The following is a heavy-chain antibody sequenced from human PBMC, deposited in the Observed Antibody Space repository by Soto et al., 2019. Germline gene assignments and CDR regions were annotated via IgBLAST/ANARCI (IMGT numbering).Heavy chain of an antibody. Sequence: GGSLRLSCAASGLIFSNYKMHWVRQAPGKGLVWVSRINTDGSIIDYADSVKGRFTVSRDNAKNTLYLQMNSLRAEDTAVYYCAKALGIAAAERWFDPWGQGTLVTVSS. V-gene: IGHV3-74*01. CDR2: INTDGSII. CDR1: GLIFSNYK. CDR3: AKALGIAAAERWFDP. D-gene: IGHD6-13*01. J-gene: IGHJ5*02.